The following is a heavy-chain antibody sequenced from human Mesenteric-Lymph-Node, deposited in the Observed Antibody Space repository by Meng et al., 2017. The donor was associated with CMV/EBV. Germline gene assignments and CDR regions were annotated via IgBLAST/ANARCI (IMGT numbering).Heavy chain of an antibody. Sequence: GQLHQWGGGLLKPSETLSVTFAVYGGSFSGYYWNWIRQSPEKGLEWIGEINHSGSTTYNPSFTSRIIISVDTSTNQISLNMSSVTAADTAVYYCARGSSYDILTGYFDYWGQGALVTVSS. V-gene: IGHV4-34*01. J-gene: IGHJ4*02. CDR1: GGSFSGYY. CDR3: ARGSSYDILTGYFDY. D-gene: IGHD3-9*01. CDR2: INHSGST.